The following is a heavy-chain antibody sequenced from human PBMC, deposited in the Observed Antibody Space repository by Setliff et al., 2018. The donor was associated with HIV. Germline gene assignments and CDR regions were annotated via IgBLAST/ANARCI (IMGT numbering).Heavy chain of an antibody. Sequence: SETLSLTCTVSGGSISSGGYYWSWIRQQPGKGLEWIGYIYYSGSTYYNLSLKSRVTISVDTSKNQFSLKLSSVTAADTAVYYCARGYPVSYYYYMDVWGKGTTVTAP. CDR2: IYYSGST. J-gene: IGHJ6*03. CDR1: GGSISSGGYY. D-gene: IGHD3-16*02. CDR3: ARGYPVSYYYYMDV. V-gene: IGHV4-31*03.